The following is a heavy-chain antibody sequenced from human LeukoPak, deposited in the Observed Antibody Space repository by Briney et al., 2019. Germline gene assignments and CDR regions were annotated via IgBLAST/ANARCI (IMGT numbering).Heavy chain of an antibody. J-gene: IGHJ6*02. Sequence: SETLSLTCAVYGVSFSGYYWSWIRQPPGKGLEWIGEINHSGSTNYNPSLKSRVTISVDTSKNQFSLKLSSVTAADTAVYYCARGGIAARPYYYGMDVWSQGTTVTVSS. D-gene: IGHD6-6*01. V-gene: IGHV4-34*01. CDR1: GVSFSGYY. CDR3: ARGGIAARPYYYGMDV. CDR2: INHSGST.